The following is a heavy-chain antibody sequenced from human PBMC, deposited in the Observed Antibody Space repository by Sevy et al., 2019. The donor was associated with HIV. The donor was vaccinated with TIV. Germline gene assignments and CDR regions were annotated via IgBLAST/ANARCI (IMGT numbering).Heavy chain of an antibody. CDR2: ISGSSTTI. CDR1: EFTFSSYS. Sequence: GGSLRLSCAASEFTFSSYSMNWVRQAPGKGLEWASYISGSSTTIYYADSVKGRFTISRDNAKNSLYLQMNSLRAEDTAVYYCAREGGYSDQGMDVWGQGTTVTVSS. CDR3: AREGGYSDQGMDV. D-gene: IGHD5-12*01. V-gene: IGHV3-48*01. J-gene: IGHJ6*02.